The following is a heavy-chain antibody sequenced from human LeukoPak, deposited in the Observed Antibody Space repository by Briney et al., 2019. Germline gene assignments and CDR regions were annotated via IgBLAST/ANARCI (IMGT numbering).Heavy chain of an antibody. D-gene: IGHD6-19*01. CDR3: AKDSERLVSYYYVDV. CDR2: IQYSGNNK. J-gene: IGHJ6*03. CDR1: GFSFSSYG. V-gene: IGHV3-30*02. Sequence: PGGSLRLSCAASGFSFSSYGMHWVRQAPGKGLDWVAFIQYSGNNKYYADSVKGRFSISRDNSKNTLYLQMNSLRDEDTAVYYCAKDSERLVSYYYVDVWGRGTTVTVS.